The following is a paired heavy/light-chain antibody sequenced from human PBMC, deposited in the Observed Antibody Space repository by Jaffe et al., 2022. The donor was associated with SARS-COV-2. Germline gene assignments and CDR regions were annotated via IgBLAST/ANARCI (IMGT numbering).Light chain of an antibody. CDR3: QQYYSAPYT. Sequence: DIVMTQSPDSLAVSLGERATINCKSSQSVLYNSNNKNYLAWYQQKPGQPPKVLIYWASTRESGVPDRFSGSGSGTDFTLTISSLQAEDVAVYFCQQYYSAPYTFGQGTMLEIK. J-gene: IGKJ2*01. V-gene: IGKV4-1*01. CDR2: WAS. CDR1: QSVLYNSNNKNY.
Heavy chain of an antibody. D-gene: IGHD3-22*01. J-gene: IGHJ4*02. CDR1: GDSISSSSYY. Sequence: QLQLQESGPGLVKPSETLSLTCTVSGDSISSSSYYWGWIRQPPGKGLEWIGSFYYSGSTYYNPSLKSRVTISVDTSKNQFSLKLSSVTAADTAVYYCARHRYYFDSNSYSDFDYWGQGTLVTVSS. V-gene: IGHV4-39*01. CDR2: FYYSGST. CDR3: ARHRYYFDSNSYSDFDY.